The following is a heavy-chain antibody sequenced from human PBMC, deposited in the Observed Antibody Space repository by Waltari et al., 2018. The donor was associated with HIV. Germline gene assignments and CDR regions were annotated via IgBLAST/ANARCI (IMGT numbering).Heavy chain of an antibody. CDR2: NWSDEYNK. D-gene: IGHD3-16*01. V-gene: IGHV3-33*06. J-gene: IGHJ3*02. CDR3: VKERGPFNGFDI. Sequence: QVYLMESGGGVVQPGGSLKLSCAASGFTFSSYGMHWVRQAAGKGLVWVAVNWSDEYNKFYADSVRGRFTFSRDNSKYTLSLQRNSLRAEDTALYYCVKERGPFNGFDIWGQGTMVTVSS. CDR1: GFTFSSYG.